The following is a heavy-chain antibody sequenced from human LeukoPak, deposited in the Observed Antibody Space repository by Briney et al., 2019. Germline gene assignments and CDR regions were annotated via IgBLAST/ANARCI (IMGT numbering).Heavy chain of an antibody. CDR2: ISSSGSTI. D-gene: IGHD2-8*01. CDR3: AGSLGYCTSNVCYLKY. CDR1: GFTFSDYY. V-gene: IGHV3-11*04. Sequence: GSLRLSCAASGFTFSDYYMSWIRQAPGKGLEWVSYISSSGSTIYYADSVKGRFTISRDNVKNSLYLQMNSLRAEDTAVYYCAGSLGYCTSNVCYLKYWGQGTLVTVSS. J-gene: IGHJ4*02.